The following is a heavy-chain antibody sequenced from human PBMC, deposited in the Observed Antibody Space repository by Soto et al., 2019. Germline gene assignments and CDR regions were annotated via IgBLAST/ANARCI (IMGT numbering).Heavy chain of an antibody. Sequence: SVKVSCKASGGTFSSYAISWLRQAPGQGLEWMVGIIPIFGTANYAQRFQGRVTITRDTSTSTADMELSRLSSDDTAMYYCARLQIEVPGTNWGQGTLVTVSS. D-gene: IGHD6-19*01. J-gene: IGHJ4*02. CDR1: GGTFSSYA. CDR3: ARLQIEVPGTN. V-gene: IGHV1-69*05. CDR2: IIPIFGTA.